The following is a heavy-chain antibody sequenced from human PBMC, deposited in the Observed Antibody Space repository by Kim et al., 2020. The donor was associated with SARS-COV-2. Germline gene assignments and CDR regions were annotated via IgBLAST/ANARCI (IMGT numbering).Heavy chain of an antibody. D-gene: IGHD5-18*01. CDR2: MNPNSGNT. Sequence: ASVKVSCKASGYTFTSYDINWVRQATGQGLEWMGWMNPNSGNTGYAQKFQGRVTMTRNTSISTAYMELSSLRSEDTAVYYCARGAKRDTAMVKVLGYWGQGTLVTVSS. V-gene: IGHV1-8*01. J-gene: IGHJ4*02. CDR3: ARGAKRDTAMVKVLGY. CDR1: GYTFTSYD.